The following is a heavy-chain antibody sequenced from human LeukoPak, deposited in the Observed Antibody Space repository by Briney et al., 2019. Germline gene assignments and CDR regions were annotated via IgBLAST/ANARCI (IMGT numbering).Heavy chain of an antibody. D-gene: IGHD3-3*01. CDR2: ISGSGGST. J-gene: IGHJ3*02. CDR3: AKAGPSITIFGVVHNAFDI. Sequence: GGSLRLSCAASGFTFSSYAVSWVRQAPGKGLEWVSAISGSGGSTYYADSVKGRFTISRDNSKNTMYLQMNSLRAEDTAVYYCAKAGPSITIFGVVHNAFDIWGQGTMVTVSS. CDR1: GFTFSSYA. V-gene: IGHV3-23*01.